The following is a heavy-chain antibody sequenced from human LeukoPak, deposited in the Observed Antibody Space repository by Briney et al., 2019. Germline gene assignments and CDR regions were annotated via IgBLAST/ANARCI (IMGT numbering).Heavy chain of an antibody. Sequence: GRSLRLSCAASGFTFSSYAMHWVRQAPGKGLEWVAVISYDGSNKYYADSVKGRSTISRDNSKNTLYLQMNSLRAEDTAVYYCARDYGSGSLYYYGMDVWGQGTTVTVSS. CDR3: ARDYGSGSLYYYGMDV. CDR1: GFTFSSYA. CDR2: ISYDGSNK. V-gene: IGHV3-30*04. J-gene: IGHJ6*02. D-gene: IGHD3-10*01.